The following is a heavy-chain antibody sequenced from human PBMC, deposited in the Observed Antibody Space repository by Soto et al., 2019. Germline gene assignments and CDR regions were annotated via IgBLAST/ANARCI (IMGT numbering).Heavy chain of an antibody. J-gene: IGHJ4*02. D-gene: IGHD4-17*01. CDR3: ARSFYGDYLFDY. CDR2: INHSGST. V-gene: IGHV4-34*01. CDR1: GGSFSGYY. Sequence: SETLSLTCAVYGGSFSGYYWSWIRQPPGKGLEWIGEINHSGSTNYNPSLKSRVTISVDTSKNQFSLKLSSVTAADTAVYYCARSFYGDYLFDYWGQGTLVTVS.